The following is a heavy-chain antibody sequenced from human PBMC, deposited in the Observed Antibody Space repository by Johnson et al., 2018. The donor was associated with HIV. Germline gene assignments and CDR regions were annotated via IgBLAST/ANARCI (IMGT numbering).Heavy chain of an antibody. CDR1: GFTFDDYV. CDR3: AKSWPDAFDI. Sequence: QLVESGGGLVQPGRSLRLYCAASGFTFDDYVMHWARQAPGKGLEWVSGISWNSGSRDYADSVKGRFTISRDNAKNSLYLQMNSLRAEDTALYYCAKSWPDAFDIWGQGTMFTVSS. CDR2: ISWNSGSR. V-gene: IGHV3-9*01. D-gene: IGHD6-13*01. J-gene: IGHJ3*02.